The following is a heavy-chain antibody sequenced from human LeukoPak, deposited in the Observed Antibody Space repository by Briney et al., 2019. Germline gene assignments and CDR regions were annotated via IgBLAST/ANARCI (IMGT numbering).Heavy chain of an antibody. D-gene: IGHD2-2*01. CDR1: GFTFSSYW. CDR3: ARGSSTSSQD. V-gene: IGHV3-7*04. CDR2: IKQDGSEK. Sequence: PGGSLRLSCAASGFTFSSYWMSWVRQAPGKGLEWVANIKQDGSEKYYVDSVKGRFTISRDNAKNSLYLQMNNLTTEDTAVYYCARGSSTSSQDWGQGTLVTVSS. J-gene: IGHJ4*02.